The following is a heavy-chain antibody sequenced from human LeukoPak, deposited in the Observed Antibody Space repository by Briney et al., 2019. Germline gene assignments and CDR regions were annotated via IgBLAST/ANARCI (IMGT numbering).Heavy chain of an antibody. Sequence: PSETLSLTCAVSGYSISSGYYWGLIRQPPGKGLEWIGSIYHSGSTYYNPSLKSRVTISLDTSKNQFSLKLSSVTAADTAVYYCARSPERWLQLLIDYWGQGTLVTVSS. J-gene: IGHJ4*02. CDR3: ARSPERWLQLLIDY. D-gene: IGHD5-24*01. V-gene: IGHV4-38-2*01. CDR1: GYSISSGYY. CDR2: IYHSGST.